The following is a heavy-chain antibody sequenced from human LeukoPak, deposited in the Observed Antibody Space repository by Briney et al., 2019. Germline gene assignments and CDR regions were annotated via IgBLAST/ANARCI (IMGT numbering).Heavy chain of an antibody. Sequence: KPSETLSLTCTVSGGSINGNYWNWIRQAAGEGLEWIGQIYSSGNTNYNPSLKSRVTMSVDTSKNEFSLKLTSATDADTAVYYCAREGRSSGPHYYYMAVWGKGTTVTVSS. J-gene: IGHJ6*03. V-gene: IGHV4-4*07. CDR2: IYSSGNT. CDR1: GGSINGNY. D-gene: IGHD6-19*01. CDR3: AREGRSSGPHYYYMAV.